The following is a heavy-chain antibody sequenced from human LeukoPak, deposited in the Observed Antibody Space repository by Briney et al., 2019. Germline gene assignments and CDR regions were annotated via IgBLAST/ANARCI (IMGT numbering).Heavy chain of an antibody. Sequence: QPGGSLQLSCAAAGFTFSSYAMRGVRQAPGKGVEGASGIRGSGGSTYYADSVKARFTISRDNSKNTLYLQLNSLRVEDTAVYYCAKDIQLWLEGEGYWGQGTLVTVSS. V-gene: IGHV3-23*01. CDR2: IRGSGGST. CDR1: GFTFSSYA. CDR3: AKDIQLWLEGEGY. D-gene: IGHD5-18*01. J-gene: IGHJ4*02.